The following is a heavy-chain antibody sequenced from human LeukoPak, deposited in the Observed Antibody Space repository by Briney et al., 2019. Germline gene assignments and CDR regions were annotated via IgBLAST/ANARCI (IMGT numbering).Heavy chain of an antibody. CDR2: IIPIFGTA. CDR3: ASGGGYCSSTSCYYSKY. Sequence: GASVKVSCKASGGTFSSYAISWVRQAPGQGLEWMGGIIPIFGTANYAQKFQGRVTITADKSTSTAYMELSSLRSEDTAVYYCASGGGYCSSTSCYYSKYWGQGTLVTVSS. V-gene: IGHV1-69*06. D-gene: IGHD2-2*01. CDR1: GGTFSSYA. J-gene: IGHJ4*02.